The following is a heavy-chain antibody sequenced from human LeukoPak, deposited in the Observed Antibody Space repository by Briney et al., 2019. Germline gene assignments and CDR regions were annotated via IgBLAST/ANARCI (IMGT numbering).Heavy chain of an antibody. CDR2: MNPNSGNT. CDR1: GYTFTSYD. J-gene: IGHJ6*03. D-gene: IGHD6-13*01. CDR3: ARVEQQLAYYYYMDV. V-gene: IGHV1-8*01. Sequence: ASVKVSCKASGYTFTSYDINWVRQATGQGLEWMGWMNPNSGNTGYAQKFQGRVTMTRNTSISTAYMELSSLRSEDTAVYYCARVEQQLAYYYYMDVWGKGTTVTVSS.